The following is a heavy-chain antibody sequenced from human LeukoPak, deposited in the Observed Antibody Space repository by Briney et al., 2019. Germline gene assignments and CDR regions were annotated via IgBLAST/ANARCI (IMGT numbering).Heavy chain of an antibody. CDR1: GFTFSSYE. D-gene: IGHD3-22*01. CDR3: ARDAYDSRVDY. CDR2: ISSSGSTI. V-gene: IGHV3-48*03. Sequence: PGGSLRLSCAASGFTFSSYEMNWVRQAPGKGLEWVSYISSSGSTIYYADSAKGRFTISRDNAKNSLYLQMNSLRAEDTAVYYCARDAYDSRVDYWGQGTLVTVSS. J-gene: IGHJ4*02.